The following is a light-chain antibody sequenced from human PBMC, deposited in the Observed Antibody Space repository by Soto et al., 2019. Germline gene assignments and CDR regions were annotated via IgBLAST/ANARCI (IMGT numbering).Light chain of an antibody. CDR1: QSISSW. CDR3: QQYNSYIYT. J-gene: IGKJ5*01. Sequence: DIQMAQSPSTLSASVGDRVTITSRASQSISSWLAWYQQKPGKAPKVLIYDASNLESGVQSRFSGSGSVTEFTLTISSLQPDDFATYYCQQYNSYIYTFGQGTRLEIK. V-gene: IGKV1-5*01. CDR2: DAS.